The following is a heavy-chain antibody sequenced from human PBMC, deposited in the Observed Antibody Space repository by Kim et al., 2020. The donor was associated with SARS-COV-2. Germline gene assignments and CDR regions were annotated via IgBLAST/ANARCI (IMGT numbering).Heavy chain of an antibody. CDR1: GGSFSGYY. D-gene: IGHD6-19*01. Sequence: SETLSLTCAAYGGSFSGYYWSWIRQPPGKGLEWIGEINHSGSTNYNPSFKSRVIISADTSKNQSPLQLSSVIAADTAVYYCSRGPRQWLSRYYYYYSDV. V-gene: IGHV4-34*01. CDR3: SRGPRQWLSRYYYYYSDV. J-gene: IGHJ6*03. CDR2: INHSGST.